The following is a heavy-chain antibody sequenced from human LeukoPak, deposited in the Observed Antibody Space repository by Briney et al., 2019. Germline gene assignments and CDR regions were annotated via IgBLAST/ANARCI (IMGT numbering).Heavy chain of an antibody. Sequence: EGSLRLSCAASGNYWMHWVRQAPGKGLVWVSHINSDGSWTSYADSVKGRFTISKDNAKNTVYLQMNSLRAEDTAVYYCVSFYETYWGRGTLVTVS. J-gene: IGHJ4*02. CDR2: INSDGSWT. CDR3: VSFYETY. V-gene: IGHV3-74*01. CDR1: GNYW. D-gene: IGHD2/OR15-2a*01.